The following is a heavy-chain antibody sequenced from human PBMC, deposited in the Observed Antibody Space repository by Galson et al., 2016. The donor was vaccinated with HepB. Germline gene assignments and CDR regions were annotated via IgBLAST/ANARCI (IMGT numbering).Heavy chain of an antibody. CDR1: GFNFKNYG. CDR2: IFHDGSEL. D-gene: IGHD2-15*01. CDR3: VQDSDTGWSYPHY. V-gene: IGHV3-33*06. Sequence: SLRLSCAGSGFNFKNYGMHWVRQAPGKGLEWVAVIFHDGSELYYADSVKGRSTISRDNSKNTVDLQMNSLRVEDTAVYSCVQDSDTGWSYPHYWGQGSLVTVSS. J-gene: IGHJ4*02.